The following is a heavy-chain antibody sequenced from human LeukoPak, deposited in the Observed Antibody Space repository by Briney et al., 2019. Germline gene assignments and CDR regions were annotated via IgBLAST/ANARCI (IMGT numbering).Heavy chain of an antibody. Sequence: ASVKVSCKASGGTFSSYAISWVRQAPGQGLEWMGGIIPIFGTANYAQKFQGRVTITADKSTSTAYMELSSLRSEDTAVYYCARVRWLRGYFDYWGQGTLVTVSS. CDR2: IIPIFGTA. V-gene: IGHV1-69*06. CDR1: GGTFSSYA. CDR3: ARVRWLRGYFDY. J-gene: IGHJ4*02. D-gene: IGHD5-24*01.